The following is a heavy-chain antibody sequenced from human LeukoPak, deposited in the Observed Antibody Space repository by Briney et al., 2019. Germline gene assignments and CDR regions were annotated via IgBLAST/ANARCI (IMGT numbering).Heavy chain of an antibody. CDR2: ISAYNGNS. CDR1: GYTFTSYG. CDR3: ARDGAVAGQFDN. V-gene: IGHV1-18*01. Sequence: ASVKVSCQASGYTFTSYGISWVRQDPGQGLEWMGWISAYNGNSSYAQNLQGRVTMTTDTSTSTAYMNLRSRRFDDTAVYYCARDGAVAGQFDNCGQGTLVTVSS. J-gene: IGHJ4*02. D-gene: IGHD6-19*01.